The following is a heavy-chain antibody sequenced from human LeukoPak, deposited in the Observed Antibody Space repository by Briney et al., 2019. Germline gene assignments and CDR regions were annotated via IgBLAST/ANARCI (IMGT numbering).Heavy chain of an antibody. CDR2: IYHSGST. Sequence: PSETLSLTCAVYGGSFSSYYWGWIRQPPGKGLEWIGSIYHSGSTYYNPSLKSRVTISVDTSKNQFSLKLSSVTAADTAVYYCARDSSGYYYVVGDFDYWGQGTLVTVSS. J-gene: IGHJ4*02. D-gene: IGHD3-22*01. V-gene: IGHV4-34*01. CDR3: ARDSSGYYYVVGDFDY. CDR1: GGSFSSYY.